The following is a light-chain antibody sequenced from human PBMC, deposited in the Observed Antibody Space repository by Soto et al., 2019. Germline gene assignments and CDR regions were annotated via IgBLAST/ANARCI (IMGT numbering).Light chain of an antibody. J-gene: IGKJ5*01. V-gene: IGKV3-15*01. Sequence: EVVMTQSPATLSLSPGERATLSCRASQSVSSSLAWYQQKPGQAPRLLIYGASTRPIGTPDRFSGSGSGTHFTLTISSLQSEDFAVYYCQQYDNWPPVTFGQGTRLEIK. CDR3: QQYDNWPPVT. CDR1: QSVSSS. CDR2: GAS.